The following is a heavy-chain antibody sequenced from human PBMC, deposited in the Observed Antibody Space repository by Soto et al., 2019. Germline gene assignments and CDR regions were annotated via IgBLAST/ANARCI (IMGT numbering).Heavy chain of an antibody. D-gene: IGHD2-15*01. CDR2: IWYDGSNK. Sequence: GGSLRLSCAASGFTFSSYGMHWVRQAPGKGLEWVAVIWYDGSNKYYADSVKGRFTISRDNSKNTLYLQMNSLRAEDTAVYYCARNKKGRCSGGSCYSEDYYYGMDVWGQGTTVTVSS. CDR1: GFTFSSYG. V-gene: IGHV3-33*01. CDR3: ARNKKGRCSGGSCYSEDYYYGMDV. J-gene: IGHJ6*02.